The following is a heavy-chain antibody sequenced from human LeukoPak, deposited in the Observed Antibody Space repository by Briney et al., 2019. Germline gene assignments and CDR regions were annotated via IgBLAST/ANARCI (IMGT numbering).Heavy chain of an antibody. CDR2: INPNSGGT. V-gene: IGHV1-2*02. J-gene: IGHJ3*02. CDR1: GYTFTGYY. CDR3: ARDPAVWHETLDAFDI. Sequence: ASVKVSCKASGYTFTGYYMHWVRQAPGQGLEWMGWINPNSGGTNYAQKFQGRVTMTRDTSISTAYMELSSLRSEDTAVYYCARDPAVWHETLDAFDIWGQGTMVTVSS. D-gene: IGHD2-21*01.